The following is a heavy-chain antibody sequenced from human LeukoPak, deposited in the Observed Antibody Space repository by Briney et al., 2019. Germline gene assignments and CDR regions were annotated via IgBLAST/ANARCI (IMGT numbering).Heavy chain of an antibody. V-gene: IGHV3-23*03. CDR1: GFSFSAYA. CDR2: LYSDGNT. Sequence: GGSLRLSCVASGFSFSAYAITWVRQAPGKGLEWVSVLYSDGNTKYADSVRGRFTISRDNSKNTLYLEMNSLSPDDTAVYYCTRGVEPLAANTLAYWGQGTLVTVSS. J-gene: IGHJ4*02. CDR3: TRGVEPLAANTLAY. D-gene: IGHD1-14*01.